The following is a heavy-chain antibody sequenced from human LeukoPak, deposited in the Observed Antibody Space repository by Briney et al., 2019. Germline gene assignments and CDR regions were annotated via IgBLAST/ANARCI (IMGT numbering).Heavy chain of an antibody. CDR3: ARDGRGVTAAGSPLVFDH. J-gene: IGHJ5*02. CDR1: GLTVSTNY. D-gene: IGHD6-13*01. Sequence: GGSLRLSCAASGLTVSTNYMSWVRQAPGKGLEWVSVIYAGGSTSYVDSVKGRFTISRDNSKNTLHLQMNNLRAEDTAVYYCARDGRGVTAAGSPLVFDHWGQGTLVTVSS. CDR2: IYAGGST. V-gene: IGHV3-53*01.